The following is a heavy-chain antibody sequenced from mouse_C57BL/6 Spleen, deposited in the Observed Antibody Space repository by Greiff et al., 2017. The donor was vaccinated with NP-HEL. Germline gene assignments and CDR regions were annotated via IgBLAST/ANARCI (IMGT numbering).Heavy chain of an antibody. D-gene: IGHD1-1*01. CDR3: GRYSSTIPRGY. CDR1: GFNITNTY. J-gene: IGHJ2*01. Sequence: VQLQQSVAELVRPGASVKLSCTASGFNITNTYMHWVKQRPEQGLEWIGRIDPANGNNNYAPKFQGKATITADTSSNTAYLQLSSLSSEDTAVYYGGRYSSTIPRGYWGQGTTLTVSS. CDR2: IDPANGNN. V-gene: IGHV14-3*01.